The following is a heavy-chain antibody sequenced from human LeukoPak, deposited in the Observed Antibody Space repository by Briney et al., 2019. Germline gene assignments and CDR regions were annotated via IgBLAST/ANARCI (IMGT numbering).Heavy chain of an antibody. J-gene: IGHJ4*02. D-gene: IGHD3-10*01. CDR3: VRDVGAVRGEVYFDY. Sequence: GGSLRLSCAASGFTFSAFAMHWVRLSPGTGLEWVSSITGSGPYMLYADSVKHRFTISRDSTKNLLYLEMNSLRAEDTAMYFCVRDVGAVRGEVYFDYWGQGTLVTVSS. CDR1: GFTFSAFA. V-gene: IGHV3-21*06. CDR2: ITGSGPYM.